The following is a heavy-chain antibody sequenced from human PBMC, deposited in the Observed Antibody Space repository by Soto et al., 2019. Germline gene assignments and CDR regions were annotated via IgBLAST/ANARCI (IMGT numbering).Heavy chain of an antibody. CDR2: ISGSGGST. Sequence: GGSLRLSCAASGFTFSSYAMSWVRQAPGKGLEWVSAISGSGGSTYYADSVKGRFTISRDNSKNTLYLQMNSLRAEDTAVYYCAKPADYDILTGYFNYYYYYYMDVWGKGTTVTVSS. J-gene: IGHJ6*03. CDR3: AKPADYDILTGYFNYYYYYYMDV. D-gene: IGHD3-9*01. V-gene: IGHV3-23*01. CDR1: GFTFSSYA.